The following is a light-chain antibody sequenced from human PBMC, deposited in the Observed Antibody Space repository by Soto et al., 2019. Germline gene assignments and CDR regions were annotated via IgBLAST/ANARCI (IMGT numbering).Light chain of an antibody. Sequence: EIVLTQSPATLSLSPGERATLSCRASQSVSSYLAWYQQKPGQAPRLPIYDASNRATGIPARFSGSGSGTDFTLTISSLEPEDFAVYYCQQRSNWPPWWTFGQGTKVDIK. CDR2: DAS. J-gene: IGKJ1*01. CDR1: QSVSSY. CDR3: QQRSNWPPWWT. V-gene: IGKV3-11*01.